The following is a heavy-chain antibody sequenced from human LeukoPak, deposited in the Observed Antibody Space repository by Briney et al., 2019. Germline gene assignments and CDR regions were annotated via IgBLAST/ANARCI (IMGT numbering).Heavy chain of an antibody. J-gene: IGHJ4*02. V-gene: IGHV3-23*01. CDR3: AKGSF. Sequence: PGGSLRLSCVVSGFTFSTSAMSWVRQAPGKGLEWVSGISESGGSTYYADSVKGRFTSSRDNSKNTLYLQMNNLRAEDTAAYYYAKGSFWGQGTLVTVSS. D-gene: IGHD3-10*01. CDR1: GFTFSTSA. CDR2: ISESGGST.